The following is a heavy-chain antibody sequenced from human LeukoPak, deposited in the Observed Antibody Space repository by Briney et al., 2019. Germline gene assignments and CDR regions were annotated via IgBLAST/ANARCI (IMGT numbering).Heavy chain of an antibody. V-gene: IGHV3-20*04. Sequence: GGSLRLSCAASGFTFDDYGMSWVRQAPGKGLEWVSGINWNGGSTGYADSVKGRFTISRDNAKNSLYLQMNSLRAEDTAVYYCARDRPSTCTNGVCYFTYDYWGQGTLVTVSS. CDR2: INWNGGST. CDR1: GFTFDDYG. J-gene: IGHJ4*02. D-gene: IGHD2-8*01. CDR3: ARDRPSTCTNGVCYFTYDY.